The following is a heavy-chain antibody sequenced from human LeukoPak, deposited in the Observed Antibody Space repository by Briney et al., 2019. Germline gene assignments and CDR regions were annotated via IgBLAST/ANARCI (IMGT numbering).Heavy chain of an antibody. CDR2: ISPSGRNT. V-gene: IGHV3-23*01. CDR1: ELTFSSYA. Sequence: GGSLRLSCAASELTFSSYAMNWVRQAPGKGLEWVSAISPSGRNTYYADSVKGRFIISRDNSKNMLYLQMSSLRAEDTAVYYCAKDDNYIRFLSWGQGTLVTVSS. D-gene: IGHD3-16*01. CDR3: AKDDNYIRFLS. J-gene: IGHJ5*02.